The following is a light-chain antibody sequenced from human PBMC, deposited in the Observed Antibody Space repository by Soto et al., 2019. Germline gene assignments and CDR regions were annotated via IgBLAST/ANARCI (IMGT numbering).Light chain of an antibody. CDR3: QQYDNLPLT. CDR2: AAS. CDR1: QGIRGW. Sequence: DIQMTQSPSVVSASVGDRVTISCRASQGIRGWLAWYQQKPGNAPKLLIYAASNLETGVPSRFSGSGSGTDFTFTISSLQPEDIATYYCQQYDNLPLTFGGGTKVEIK. J-gene: IGKJ4*01. V-gene: IGKV1-33*01.